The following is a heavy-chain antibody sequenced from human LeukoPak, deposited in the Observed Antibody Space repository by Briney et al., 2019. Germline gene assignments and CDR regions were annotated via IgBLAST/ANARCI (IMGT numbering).Heavy chain of an antibody. CDR1: GNTFTGYY. V-gene: IGHV1-2*06. Sequence: GASVKVSCKASGNTFTGYYIHWVRQAPGQGLEWMGRINPNSGDRNYAQKFQGRVTMTRDTSISAAYMELSSLRSDDTAVYYCARGAAVGQTRDYWGQGTLVTVSS. CDR3: ARGAAVGQTRDY. CDR2: INPNSGDR. D-gene: IGHD6-13*01. J-gene: IGHJ4*02.